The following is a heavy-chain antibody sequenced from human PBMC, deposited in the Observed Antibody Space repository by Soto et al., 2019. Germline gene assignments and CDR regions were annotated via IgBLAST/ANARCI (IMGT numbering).Heavy chain of an antibody. J-gene: IGHJ4*02. D-gene: IGHD4-17*01. Sequence: PSETLSLTCAVYGGSFSGYYWSWIRQPPGKGLEWIGEINHSGSTNYNPSLKSRVTISVDTSKNQFSLKLSSVTAADTAVYYCARGRHDYGDPVYFDYWGQGTLVTVSS. CDR2: INHSGST. V-gene: IGHV4-34*01. CDR3: ARGRHDYGDPVYFDY. CDR1: GGSFSGYY.